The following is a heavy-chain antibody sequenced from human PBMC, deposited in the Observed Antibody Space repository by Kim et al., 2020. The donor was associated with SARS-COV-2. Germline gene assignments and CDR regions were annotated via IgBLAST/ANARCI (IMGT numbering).Heavy chain of an antibody. J-gene: IGHJ3*02. D-gene: IGHD4-17*01. V-gene: IGHV5-51*01. Sequence: GESLKISCKGSGYSFTSYWIGWVRQMPGKGLEWMGIIYPGDSDTRYSPSFQGQVTISADKSISTAYLQWSSLKASDTAMYYCARHVGYGDNPDAFDIWGQGTMVTVSS. CDR3: ARHVGYGDNPDAFDI. CDR1: GYSFTSYW. CDR2: IYPGDSDT.